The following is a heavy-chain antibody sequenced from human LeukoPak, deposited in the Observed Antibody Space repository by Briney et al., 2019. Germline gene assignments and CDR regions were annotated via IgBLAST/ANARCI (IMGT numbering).Heavy chain of an antibody. J-gene: IGHJ4*02. D-gene: IGHD2-21*02. CDR3: ARVGYCGDDCYPFDY. CDR1: GGSISSGSYY. V-gene: IGHV4-61*02. CDR2: IYTSGST. Sequence: SQTLSLTCTVSGGSISSGSYYWSWIRQPAGKGLEWIGRIYTSGSTNYNPSLKSRVTISVDTSRNSFSLELSSVTAADTAVYYCARVGYCGDDCYPFDYWGQGTLTTISS.